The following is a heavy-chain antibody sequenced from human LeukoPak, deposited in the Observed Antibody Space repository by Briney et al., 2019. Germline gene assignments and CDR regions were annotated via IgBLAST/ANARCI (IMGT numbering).Heavy chain of an antibody. Sequence: GGSLRLSCAASGFTXSXYAMXWVXXAPGKXLEWVAXISYDGSNKYYADXVKGRFTISRDNSKNTLYLQMNSLRAEDTAVYYCARGDGYNSQDFGYWGQGTLVTVSS. CDR2: ISYDGSNK. CDR1: GFTXSXYA. V-gene: IGHV3-30-3*01. D-gene: IGHD5-24*01. CDR3: ARGDGYNSQDFGY. J-gene: IGHJ4*02.